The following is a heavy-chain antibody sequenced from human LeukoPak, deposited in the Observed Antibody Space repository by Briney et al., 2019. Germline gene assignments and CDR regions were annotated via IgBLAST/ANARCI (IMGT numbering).Heavy chain of an antibody. J-gene: IGHJ5*01. CDR2: IYYSGST. CDR3: ARRRVEMAPITEGNWFDS. CDR1: GGSISSYY. Sequence: SETLSLTCTVSGGSISSYYWSWIRQPPGKGLEWIGYIYYSGSTNYNPSLKSRVTISVDTSKNQFYLKVTSVTAADTAVYYCARRRVEMAPITEGNWFDSWGQGTPVTVSS. V-gene: IGHV4-59*08. D-gene: IGHD5-24*01.